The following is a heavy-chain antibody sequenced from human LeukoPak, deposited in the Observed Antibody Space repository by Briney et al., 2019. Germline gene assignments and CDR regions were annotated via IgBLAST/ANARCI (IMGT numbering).Heavy chain of an antibody. CDR2: ISGSGGST. D-gene: IGHD3-22*01. J-gene: IGHJ4*02. CDR1: GFTFSSYA. V-gene: IGHV3-23*01. Sequence: GGSLRLSCAASGFTFSSYAMSWVRQAPGKGLEWDSAISGSGGSTYYADSVKGRFTISRDNSKNTLYLQMNSLRAEDTAVYYCAKAYDSSGYYWYYFDYWGQGTLVTVSS. CDR3: AKAYDSSGYYWYYFDY.